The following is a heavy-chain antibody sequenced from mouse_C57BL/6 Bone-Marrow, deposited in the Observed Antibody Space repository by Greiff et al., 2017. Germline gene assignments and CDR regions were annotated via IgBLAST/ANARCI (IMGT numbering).Heavy chain of an antibody. D-gene: IGHD1-1*01. V-gene: IGHV1-50*01. Sequence: VQLQQSGAELVKPGASVKLSCKASGYTFTSYWMQWVKQRPGQGLEWIGEIDPSDSYTNYNQKFKGKATLTVDTSSSTAYMQLSSLTSEDSAVXYCARDYGSSLYWYCDVWGTGTTVTVSS. CDR3: ARDYGSSLYWYCDV. J-gene: IGHJ1*03. CDR2: IDPSDSYT. CDR1: GYTFTSYW.